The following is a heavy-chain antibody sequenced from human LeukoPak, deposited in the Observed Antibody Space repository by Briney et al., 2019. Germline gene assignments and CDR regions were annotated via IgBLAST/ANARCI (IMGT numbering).Heavy chain of an antibody. CDR1: GYTFTSYY. CDR3: ARDSHHQDGYNYPLDD. CDR2: INPSGGST. D-gene: IGHD5-24*01. Sequence: ASVKVSCKASGYTFTSYYIHWVRQAPGQGLEWMGIINPSGGSTSYAQKFQDRVTMTRDMSTNTDYMELSSLRSEDTAVYFCARDSHHQDGYNYPLDDWGQGTLVTVSS. V-gene: IGHV1-46*01. J-gene: IGHJ4*02.